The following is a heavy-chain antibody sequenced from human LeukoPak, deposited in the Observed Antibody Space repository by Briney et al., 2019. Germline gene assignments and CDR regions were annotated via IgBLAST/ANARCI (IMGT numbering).Heavy chain of an antibody. CDR1: GFTFSSYA. Sequence: PGGSLRLSCAASGFTFSSYAMRWVRQAPGKGLEWVAVISYDGSNKYYADSVKGRFTISRDNSKNTLYLQMNSLRAEDTAVYYCARDHYDFWSGYGRRGMDVWGQGTTVTVSS. V-gene: IGHV3-30-3*01. D-gene: IGHD3-3*01. CDR2: ISYDGSNK. J-gene: IGHJ6*02. CDR3: ARDHYDFWSGYGRRGMDV.